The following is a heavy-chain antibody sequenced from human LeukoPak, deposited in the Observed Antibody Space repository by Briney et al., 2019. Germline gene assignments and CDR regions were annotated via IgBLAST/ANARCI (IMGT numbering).Heavy chain of an antibody. V-gene: IGHV4-34*01. J-gene: IGHJ6*03. CDR1: GGSFSGYY. D-gene: IGHD6-13*01. Sequence: SETLSLTCAVYGGSFSGYYWSWIRQPPGKGLEWIGEINHSGSTNYNPSLKGRVTIPVDTSKNQFSLKLSSVTAADTAVYYCARLYSSSSYYYYYMDVWGKGTTVTVSS. CDR3: ARLYSSSSYYYYYMDV. CDR2: INHSGST.